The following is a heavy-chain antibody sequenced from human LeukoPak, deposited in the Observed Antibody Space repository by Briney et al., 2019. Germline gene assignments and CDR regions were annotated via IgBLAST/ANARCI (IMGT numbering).Heavy chain of an antibody. J-gene: IGHJ4*02. V-gene: IGHV1-2*04. CDR2: INPNSGGT. Sequence: GASVKVSCKASGYTFTGYYMHWVRQAPGQGLEWMGWINPNSGGTNYAQKFQGWVTMTRDTSISTAYMELSRLRSDDTAVYYCARASVAEALLWFGEPTYYFDYWGQGTLVTVSS. D-gene: IGHD3-10*01. CDR1: GYTFTGYY. CDR3: ARASVAEALLWFGEPTYYFDY.